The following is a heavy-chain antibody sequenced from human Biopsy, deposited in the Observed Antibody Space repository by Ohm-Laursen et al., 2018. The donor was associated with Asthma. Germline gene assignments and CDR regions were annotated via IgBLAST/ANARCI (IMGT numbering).Heavy chain of an antibody. D-gene: IGHD2-15*01. J-gene: IGHJ6*02. CDR2: ISFDGTNK. CDR1: GFSFSSYG. Sequence: SLRLSCSATGFSFSSYGMHWVRQTPGKGLEWVAVISFDGTNKYYADSVKGRFTISRDNSKNTLDLQMNSLSAEDSAVYYCARVDGVVEPATRMGGMDVWGQGTTVTVSS. CDR3: ARVDGVVEPATRMGGMDV. V-gene: IGHV3-30*03.